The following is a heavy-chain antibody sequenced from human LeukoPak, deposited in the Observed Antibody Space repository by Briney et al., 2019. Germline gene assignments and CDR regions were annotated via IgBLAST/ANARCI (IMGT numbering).Heavy chain of an antibody. Sequence: SETLSLTCTVSGCSITGYHWSWIRQPPGKGLEWIGYIYSSGSTEYKSSLKSRATISADTSKNQFSLKLTSVTAADTAIYYCARRNDFDIWGQGTMVTVSS. CDR2: IYSSGST. J-gene: IGHJ3*02. CDR3: ARRNDFDI. V-gene: IGHV4-4*08. CDR1: GCSITGYH.